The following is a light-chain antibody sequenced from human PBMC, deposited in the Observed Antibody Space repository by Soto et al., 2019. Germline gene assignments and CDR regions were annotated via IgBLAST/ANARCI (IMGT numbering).Light chain of an antibody. Sequence: EIVMTQSPATLSVSPGERATLSCRASQSVSSNLAWYQQQPGQAPWLLIYGASTRATGIPARFSGSGSGTEFTLNISSLQSEDFAVYYCQQYHNWPQTFGQGTKLEIK. CDR1: QSVSSN. CDR3: QQYHNWPQT. J-gene: IGKJ2*01. CDR2: GAS. V-gene: IGKV3-15*01.